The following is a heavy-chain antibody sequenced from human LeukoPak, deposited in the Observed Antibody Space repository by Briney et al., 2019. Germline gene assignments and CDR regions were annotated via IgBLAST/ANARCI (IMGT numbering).Heavy chain of an antibody. J-gene: IGHJ6*03. CDR1: GYSISSGYY. Sequence: PSETLSLTCTVSGYSISSGYYWGWIRQPPGKGLEWIGSIYHSGSTYYNPSLKSRVTISVDTSKNQFSLKLSSVTAADTAVYYCARVHSSSSDYYYYYMDVWGKGTTVTVSS. D-gene: IGHD6-6*01. CDR3: ARVHSSSSDYYYYYMDV. V-gene: IGHV4-38-2*02. CDR2: IYHSGST.